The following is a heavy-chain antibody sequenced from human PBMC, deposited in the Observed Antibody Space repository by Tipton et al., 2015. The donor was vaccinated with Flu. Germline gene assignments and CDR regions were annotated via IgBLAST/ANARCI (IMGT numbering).Heavy chain of an antibody. CDR1: GFTFSSYW. D-gene: IGHD4-17*01. Sequence: QLVQSGGGLVQPGGSLRLSCAASGFTFSSYWMSWVRQAPGKGLEWVANIKQDGSEKYYVDSVKGRFTISRDNAKNSLYLQMNSLRAEETAVYYCARVAEYGDTGYFDYWGQGTLVTVSS. CDR2: IKQDGSEK. J-gene: IGHJ4*02. CDR3: ARVAEYGDTGYFDY. V-gene: IGHV3-7*01.